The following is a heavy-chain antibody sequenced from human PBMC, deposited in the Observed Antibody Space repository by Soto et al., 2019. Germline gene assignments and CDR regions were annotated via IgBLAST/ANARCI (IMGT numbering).Heavy chain of an antibody. CDR3: ARERITLVGGAASY. CDR2: INTGNGLT. Sequence: QVHLVQSATEVKEPGASVKVSCKGSEDTFENHALNWVRQAPGEKLEWVGRINTGNGLTKYSQKFQGRVTITRDTATTTASMEVSNMSFDASAIYCCARERITLVGGAASYWGPGTRITVSS. CDR1: EDTFENHA. D-gene: IGHD3-10*01. J-gene: IGHJ4*02. V-gene: IGHV1-3*04.